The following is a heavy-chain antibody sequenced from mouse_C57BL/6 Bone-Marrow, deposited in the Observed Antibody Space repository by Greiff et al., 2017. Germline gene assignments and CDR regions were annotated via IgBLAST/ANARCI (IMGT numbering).Heavy chain of an antibody. CDR2: INPGSGGT. D-gene: IGHD3-2*02. CDR1: GYAFTNYL. CDR3: ARRRRKRQLRRDY. V-gene: IGHV1-54*01. J-gene: IGHJ2*01. Sequence: QVQLQQSGAELVRPGTSVKVSCKASGYAFTNYLIEWVKQRPGQGLEWIGVINPGSGGTNYNEKFKGKATLTADKSSSTAYMQRSSLTSEDSAVYFWARRRRKRQLRRDYWGQGTTLTVSS.